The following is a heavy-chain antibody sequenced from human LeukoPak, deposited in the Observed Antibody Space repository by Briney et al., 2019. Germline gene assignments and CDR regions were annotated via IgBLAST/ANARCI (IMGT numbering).Heavy chain of an antibody. V-gene: IGHV1-2*02. CDR2: INANSGGT. Sequence: ASVKVSCKASGDTFTGYYIHWVRQAPGQGLEWMGWINANSGGTSYAQKFQGRVTMTRDTSITTAFMELSRLRSDDTAMYYCARDGPYYYESSGYSPIDYWGQGTLVTVSS. J-gene: IGHJ4*02. CDR1: GDTFTGYY. CDR3: ARDGPYYYESSGYSPIDY. D-gene: IGHD3-22*01.